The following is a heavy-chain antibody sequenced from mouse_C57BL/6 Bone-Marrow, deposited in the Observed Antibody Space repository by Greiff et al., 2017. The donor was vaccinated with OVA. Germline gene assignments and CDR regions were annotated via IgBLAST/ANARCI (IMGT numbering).Heavy chain of an antibody. Sequence: VQLQESGAELVRPGASVKLSCTASGFNIKDDYMHWVKQRPEQGLEWIGWIDPENGDTEYASKFQGKATITADTSSNTAYLQLSSLTSEDTAVDYYTTDDDDRCAYGGQGTGVTVSA. CDR2: IDPENGDT. V-gene: IGHV14-4*01. CDR3: TTDDDDRCAY. CDR1: GFNIKDDY. D-gene: IGHD2-4*01. J-gene: IGHJ3*01.